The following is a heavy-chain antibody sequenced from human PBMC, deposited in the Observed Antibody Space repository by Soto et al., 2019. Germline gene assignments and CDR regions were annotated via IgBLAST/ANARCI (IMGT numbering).Heavy chain of an antibody. V-gene: IGHV1-69*02. J-gene: IGHJ6*03. D-gene: IGHD3-10*01. Sequence: ASVKVSCKASGGTFSSYTISWVRQAPGQGLEWMGRIIPILGIANYAQKFQGRVTITADKSTSTAYMELSSLRSEDTAVYYCARPNFGSGSYSSCTYYYQLDFRAKGHTVPVSS. CDR2: IIPILGIA. CDR1: GGTFSSYT. CDR3: ARPNFGSGSYSSCTYYYQLDF.